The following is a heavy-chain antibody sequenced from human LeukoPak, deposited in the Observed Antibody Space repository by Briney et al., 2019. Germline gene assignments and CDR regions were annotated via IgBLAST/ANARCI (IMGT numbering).Heavy chain of an antibody. CDR1: GGSISSSYW. CDR2: IYHSGTT. V-gene: IGHV4-4*02. Sequence: PSETLSLTCAVSGGSISSSYWWTWVRQPPGKGLEWIGEIYHSGTTNYSPSLKSRVTISVDKSENQFSLKLDSVTAADTAVYYCASKVGVNSGENWGQGTLVTVSS. D-gene: IGHD1-26*01. CDR3: ASKVGVNSGEN. J-gene: IGHJ4*02.